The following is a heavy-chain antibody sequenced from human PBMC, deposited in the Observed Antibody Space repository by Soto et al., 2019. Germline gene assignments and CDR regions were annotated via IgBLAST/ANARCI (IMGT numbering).Heavy chain of an antibody. Sequence: EVQLLESGGVFVQPGGSLRLSCAASGFSFSNHAMSWVRQAPGKGLEWVSGLTGGGGTQYYAASVKGRFSNSRDNSKDTLYLQMNSLRAEDTAMYYCTQLPYDSLTAYYFDSWGRGSLVTVSS. CDR2: LTGGGGTQ. CDR3: TQLPYDSLTAYYFDS. J-gene: IGHJ4*02. D-gene: IGHD3-9*01. CDR1: GFSFSNHA. V-gene: IGHV3-23*01.